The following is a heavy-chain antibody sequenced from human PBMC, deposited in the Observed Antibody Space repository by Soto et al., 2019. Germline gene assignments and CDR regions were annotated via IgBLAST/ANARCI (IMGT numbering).Heavy chain of an antibody. V-gene: IGHV1-69*13. CDR2: LTPIYPTT. CDR1: GGTFYTYT. Sequence: SVKVSCKASGGTFYTYTFSWVPQAPVQGLEWMGSLTPIYPTTNYAEKFQGGLTVTADGSTSTTYMELSSLTSDDTAVYYCAGFPRFSFPTSDDLESWGQGSLVTVSS. J-gene: IGHJ4*02. D-gene: IGHD5-18*01. CDR3: AGFPRFSFPTSDDLES.